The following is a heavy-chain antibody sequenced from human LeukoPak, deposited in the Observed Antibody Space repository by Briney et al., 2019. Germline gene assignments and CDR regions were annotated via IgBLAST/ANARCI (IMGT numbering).Heavy chain of an antibody. CDR2: ISYDGSNK. J-gene: IGHJ4*02. Sequence: GVSLRLSCAASGFTFSSYGMHWVRQAPGKGLEWVAVISYDGSNKYYADSVKGRFTISRDNSKNTLYLQMNSLRAEDTAVYYCAKGRGDYWGQGTLVTVSS. V-gene: IGHV3-30*18. CDR1: GFTFSSYG. CDR3: AKGRGDY.